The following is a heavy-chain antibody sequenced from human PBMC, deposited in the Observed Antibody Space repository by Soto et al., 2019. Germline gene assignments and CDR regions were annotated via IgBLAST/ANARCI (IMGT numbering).Heavy chain of an antibody. CDR1: GVTFSSYE. D-gene: IGHD2-2*01. CDR3: ARVPATGPHYFDY. Sequence: GGSLRLSCAASGVTFSSYEMNWVRKAPGKGLEWVSYISSSGSTIYYADSVKGRFTISRDNAKNSLYLQMNSLRAEDTAVYYCARVPATGPHYFDYWGQGTLVTVSS. CDR2: ISSSGSTI. J-gene: IGHJ4*02. V-gene: IGHV3-48*03.